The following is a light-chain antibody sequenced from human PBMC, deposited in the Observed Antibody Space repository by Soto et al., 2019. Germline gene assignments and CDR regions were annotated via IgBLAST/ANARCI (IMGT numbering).Light chain of an antibody. Sequence: EIVLTQSPATLSLSPGESATLSCRASQSVSSALACYQQKPGQAPRLLIYDASNRATGIPARFSGSGSGTDFTLTISSLAPEDFAVYYCQQRSNWPPGVTFGPGTKVDIK. J-gene: IGKJ3*01. CDR1: QSVSSA. CDR2: DAS. CDR3: QQRSNWPPGVT. V-gene: IGKV3-11*01.